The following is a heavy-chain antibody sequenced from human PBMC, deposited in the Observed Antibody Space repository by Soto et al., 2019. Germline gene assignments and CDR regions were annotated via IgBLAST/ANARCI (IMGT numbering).Heavy chain of an antibody. CDR2: MSPNSGNT. V-gene: IGHV1-8*02. D-gene: IGHD3-3*01. CDR1: GYTFTTYG. Sequence: GASVKVSCKASGYTFTTYGISWVRQAPGQGLEWMGWMSPNSGNTDYAQKFRGRVTMTRNTSISTAYMELSSLRSEDTAVYYCARVLTYYDFWSGYYLRSHNNWFDPWGQGTLVTVSS. J-gene: IGHJ5*02. CDR3: ARVLTYYDFWSGYYLRSHNNWFDP.